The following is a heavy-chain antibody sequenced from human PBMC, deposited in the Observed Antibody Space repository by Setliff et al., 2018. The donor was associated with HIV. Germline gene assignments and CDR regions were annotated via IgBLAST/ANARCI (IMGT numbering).Heavy chain of an antibody. CDR1: EGYITGYY. J-gene: IGHJ4*02. CDR2: IFYSGTT. V-gene: IGHV4-59*01. CDR3: ARFNALLGSSAYYDY. D-gene: IGHD3-22*01. Sequence: SETLSLTCTVSEGYITGYYWTWIRQPPGRGLEWIGYIFYSGTTKFNPSLKSRAAISVDSSNNQFSLKMTSVTAADTAVYFCARFNALLGSSAYYDYWGPGLLVTVSS.